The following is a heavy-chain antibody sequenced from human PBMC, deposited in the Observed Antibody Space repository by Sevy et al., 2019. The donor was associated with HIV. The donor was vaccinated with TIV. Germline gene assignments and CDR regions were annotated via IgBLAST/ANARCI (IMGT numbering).Heavy chain of an antibody. CDR3: ARASGQSTSSRYFDF. CDR2: IHYSGST. V-gene: IGHV4-59*01. J-gene: IGHJ4*02. D-gene: IGHD6-6*01. CDR1: GDSISSYY. Sequence: SETLSLTCTVSGDSISSYYWSWMRQPPGKGLEWIGYIHYSGSTNYNPSLKSRVTISVDTSKSQLSLNLNSVTAADTAVYFCARASGQSTSSRYFDFWGQGTLVTVSS.